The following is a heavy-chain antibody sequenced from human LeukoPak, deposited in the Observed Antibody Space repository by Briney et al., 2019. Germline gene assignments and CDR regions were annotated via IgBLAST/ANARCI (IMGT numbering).Heavy chain of an antibody. J-gene: IGHJ5*02. CDR2: MNPNSGNT. CDR3: AKGTSEVPSGDWFDP. CDR1: GYTFTSYN. V-gene: IGHV1-8*01. Sequence: GASVKVSCKASGYTFTSYNINWVRQATGQGLEWMGWMNPNSGNTGYARKFQGRVTMTRNTSISTAYKEMSSLRSEDTAVYYCAKGTSEVPSGDWFDPWGQGTLVTVSS.